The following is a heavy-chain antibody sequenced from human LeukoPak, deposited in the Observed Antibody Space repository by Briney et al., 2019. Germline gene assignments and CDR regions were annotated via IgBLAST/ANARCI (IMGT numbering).Heavy chain of an antibody. Sequence: SETLSLTCAVYGGSFSGYYWSWIRQPPGKGLEWIGEINHSGSTNYNPSLKSRVTISVDTSKNQFSLKLSSVPAADRAVYYCAREWPGTAKGRERGNYDYWGQGTLVTVSS. CDR1: GGSFSGYY. CDR2: INHSGST. V-gene: IGHV4-34*01. D-gene: IGHD3-3*01. J-gene: IGHJ4*02. CDR3: AREWPGTAKGRERGNYDY.